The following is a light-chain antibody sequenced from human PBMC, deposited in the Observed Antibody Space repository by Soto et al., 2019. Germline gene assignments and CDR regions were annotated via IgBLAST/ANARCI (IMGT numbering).Light chain of an antibody. CDR1: QDISNY. CDR3: QQYDNLPLT. J-gene: IGKJ4*01. CDR2: DAS. V-gene: IGKV1-33*01. Sequence: DLQMTQSPSSLSASVGDRVTITCQASQDISNYLNWYQQKPGKAPKLLIYDASNLETGVPSRFSGSGSGTDFTFTISSVQPEDIATYYCQQYDNLPLTFGGGTKVEIK.